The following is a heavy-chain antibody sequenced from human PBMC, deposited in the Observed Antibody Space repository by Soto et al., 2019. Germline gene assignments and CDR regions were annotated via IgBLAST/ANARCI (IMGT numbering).Heavy chain of an antibody. J-gene: IGHJ6*02. CDR2: ISGDTATT. D-gene: IGHD6-19*01. Sequence: EVQLLESGGGLVQPGGSLRLSCAASGFSFSEYYMTWIRQAPGKGLQWVSDISGDTATTHYADSVKGRFTISRDNSRDTSYLQTNSLRFEDTAIYYGAKTLQQWLLQGSGVDVWGQGTTFTVSS. CDR3: AKTLQQWLLQGSGVDV. CDR1: GFSFSEYY. V-gene: IGHV3-23*01.